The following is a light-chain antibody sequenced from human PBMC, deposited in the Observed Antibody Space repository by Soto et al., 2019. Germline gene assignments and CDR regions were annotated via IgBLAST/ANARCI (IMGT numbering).Light chain of an antibody. CDR1: SGHSSYA. J-gene: IGLJ2*01. Sequence: QSVLTQSPSASASLGASVKLTCTLSSGHSSYAIAWHQQQPEKGPRYLMKLDSDGSHTKGDGIPDRFSGSISGAESYLTISRLQSGDEADYYCQTWGTGTVVFGGGTKLTVL. CDR3: QTWGTGTVV. V-gene: IGLV4-69*01. CDR2: LDSDGSH.